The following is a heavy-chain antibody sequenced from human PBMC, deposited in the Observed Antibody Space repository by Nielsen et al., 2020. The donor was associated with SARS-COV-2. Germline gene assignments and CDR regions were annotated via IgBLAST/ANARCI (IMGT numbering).Heavy chain of an antibody. CDR2: ISSSGSTI. J-gene: IGHJ4*02. Sequence: GESLKISCAASGFTFSSYEMNWVRQAPGKGLEWVSYISSSGSTIYYADSVKGRFTISRDNAKNSLYLQMNSLRVEDTAVYYCVGGDIVHPASFDYWGQGTLVTVSS. CDR1: GFTFSSYE. D-gene: IGHD2-15*01. CDR3: VGGDIVHPASFDY. V-gene: IGHV3-48*03.